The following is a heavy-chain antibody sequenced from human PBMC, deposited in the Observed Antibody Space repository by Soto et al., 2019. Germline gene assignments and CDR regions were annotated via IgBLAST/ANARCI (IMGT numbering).Heavy chain of an antibody. CDR2: IKQDGSEK. V-gene: IGHV3-7*05. Sequence: PGGSLRLSCAASGFTFSSYWMSWVRQAPGKGLEWVANIKQDGSEKYYVDSVKGQFTISRDNAKNSLYLQMNSLRAEDTAVYYCSRDRHKTPSYYDFWSGYYDYYYYYGMDVWGQGTTVTVSS. J-gene: IGHJ6*02. D-gene: IGHD3-3*01. CDR3: SRDRHKTPSYYDFWSGYYDYYYYYGMDV. CDR1: GFTFSSYW.